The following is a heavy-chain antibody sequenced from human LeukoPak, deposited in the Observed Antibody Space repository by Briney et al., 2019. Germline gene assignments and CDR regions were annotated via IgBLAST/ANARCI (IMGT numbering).Heavy chain of an antibody. Sequence: GGSLRLSCAASGFTFDDYAMHWVRQAPGKGLEWVSGISWNSGSIGYADSVKGRFTISRDNAKNSLYLQMNSLRAEDMALYYCAKGRGITIFGVVIHWGQGTLVTVSP. CDR2: ISWNSGSI. V-gene: IGHV3-9*03. J-gene: IGHJ4*02. D-gene: IGHD3-3*01. CDR3: AKGRGITIFGVVIH. CDR1: GFTFDDYA.